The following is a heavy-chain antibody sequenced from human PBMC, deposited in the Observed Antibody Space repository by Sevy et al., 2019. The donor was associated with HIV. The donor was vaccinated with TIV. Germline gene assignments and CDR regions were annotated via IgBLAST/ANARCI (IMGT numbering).Heavy chain of an antibody. Sequence: ASVKVSCKASGYTFSDYYIYWVRQAPGQGLEWMAWINPNDGVTHYAQRFQGGVTLTRDTSVSTAYMDLRGLRYDDTAIYYCARLTTRPTSDLYGMDVWGQGTPVTVSS. V-gene: IGHV1-2*02. CDR3: ARLTTRPTSDLYGMDV. CDR2: INPNDGVT. D-gene: IGHD4-17*01. J-gene: IGHJ6*02. CDR1: GYTFSDYY.